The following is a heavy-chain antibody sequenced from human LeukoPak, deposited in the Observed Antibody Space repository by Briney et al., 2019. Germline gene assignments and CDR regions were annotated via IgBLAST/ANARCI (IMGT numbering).Heavy chain of an antibody. D-gene: IGHD3-3*01. V-gene: IGHV3-74*01. CDR1: GFTFSSYW. CDR2: INGDGRNI. CDR3: AKCRNYDFWSGGDAFDI. J-gene: IGHJ3*02. Sequence: PGGSLRLSCVASGFTFSSYWMHWVRQDPRKGLVWVSRINGDGRNINYADSVRGRFTISRDNAKNTLYLQMNTLRVEDTAVYYCAKCRNYDFWSGGDAFDIWGQGTMVTVSS.